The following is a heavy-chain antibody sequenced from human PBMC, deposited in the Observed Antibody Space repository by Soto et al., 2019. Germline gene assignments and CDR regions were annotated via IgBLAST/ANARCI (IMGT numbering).Heavy chain of an antibody. V-gene: IGHV1-69*06. Sequence: SVKVSCKASGCTFSSYAISCVRQAPGQGLEWMGGIIPIFGTANYAQKFQGRVTITADKSTSTAYMELSSLRSEDTAVYYCARGGAARPSFDYFDYWGQGTLVTVSS. CDR1: GCTFSSYA. D-gene: IGHD6-6*01. J-gene: IGHJ4*02. CDR2: IIPIFGTA. CDR3: ARGGAARPSFDYFDY.